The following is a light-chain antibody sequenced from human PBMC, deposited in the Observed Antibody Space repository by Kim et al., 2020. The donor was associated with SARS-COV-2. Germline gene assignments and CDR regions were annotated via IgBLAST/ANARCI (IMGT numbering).Light chain of an antibody. Sequence: ALGQTVRITVQGDSLRSYYASWYQQKPGQAPVLVIYGKNNRPSGIPDRFSGSSSGNTASLTITGAQAEDEADYYCNSRDSSGNHWVFGGGTQLTVL. V-gene: IGLV3-19*01. CDR1: SLRSYY. J-gene: IGLJ3*02. CDR2: GKN. CDR3: NSRDSSGNHWV.